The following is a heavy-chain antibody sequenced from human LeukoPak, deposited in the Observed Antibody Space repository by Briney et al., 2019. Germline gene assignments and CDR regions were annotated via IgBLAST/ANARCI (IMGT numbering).Heavy chain of an antibody. CDR1: GGSISSYY. Sequence: PSEPLSLTCTVSGGSISSYYWSWIRQPPGKGLEWIGYIYYSGSTNYNPSLKSRVTISVDTPKNQFSLKLSSVTAADTAVYYCASGGGIAAAGTWKDWFDPWGQGTLVTVSS. V-gene: IGHV4-59*01. J-gene: IGHJ5*02. D-gene: IGHD6-13*01. CDR2: IYYSGST. CDR3: ASGGGIAAAGTWKDWFDP.